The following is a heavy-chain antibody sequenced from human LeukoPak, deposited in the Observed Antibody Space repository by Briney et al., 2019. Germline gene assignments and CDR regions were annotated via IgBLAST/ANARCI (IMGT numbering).Heavy chain of an antibody. V-gene: IGHV1-3*01. D-gene: IGHD5-18*01. CDR2: INAGNGNT. J-gene: IGHJ4*02. CDR3: ARANSYGTPFDY. Sequence: ASVKVSCKASGYTFTSYAMHWVRQAPGQRLEWMGWINAGNGNTKYSQKFQGRVTITRDTTASTAYMELSSLRSEDTAVYYCARANSYGTPFDYWGQGTLVTVSS. CDR1: GYTFTSYA.